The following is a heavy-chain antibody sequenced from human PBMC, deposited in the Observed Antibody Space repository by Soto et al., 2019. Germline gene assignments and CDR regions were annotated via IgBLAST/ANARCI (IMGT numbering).Heavy chain of an antibody. D-gene: IGHD2-8*02. V-gene: IGHV1-69*08. CDR1: GGTFSSYT. CDR2: IIPILGTA. Sequence: GASVKVACKASGGTFSSYTISWVRQAPGQGLEWMGRIIPILGTANYAQKFQGRVTITADKSTSTAYMELSSLRSEDTAVYYCAGSGGLRGSRLQTFDYWGQGTLVTVSS. CDR3: AGSGGLRGSRLQTFDY. J-gene: IGHJ4*02.